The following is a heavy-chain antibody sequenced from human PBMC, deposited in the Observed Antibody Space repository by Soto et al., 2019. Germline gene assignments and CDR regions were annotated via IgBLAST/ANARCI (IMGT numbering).Heavy chain of an antibody. CDR2: IYHSGST. J-gene: IGHJ4*02. D-gene: IGHD4-17*01. Sequence: SETLSLTCAVSGGSISSGGYSWSWIRQPPGKGLEWIGYIYHSGSTYYNPSLKSRVTISVDRSKNQFSLKLSSVTAADTAVYYRARASTKGTTLDDWGQGTQVSVTS. CDR3: ARASTKGTTLDD. V-gene: IGHV4-30-2*01. CDR1: GGSISSGGYS.